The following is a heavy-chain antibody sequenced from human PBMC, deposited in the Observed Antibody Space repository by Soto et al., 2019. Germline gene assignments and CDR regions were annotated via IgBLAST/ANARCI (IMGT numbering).Heavy chain of an antibody. CDR3: AREWVSRSDYYGMDV. CDR2: INSDGSST. J-gene: IGHJ6*02. V-gene: IGHV3-74*01. D-gene: IGHD2-2*01. CDR1: VFTFSSYW. Sequence: GGSLRLSCAASVFTFSSYWMHWVRQAPGKGLVWVSRINSDGSSTSYADSVKGRFTISRDNAKNTLYLQMNSLRAEDTAVYYCAREWVSRSDYYGMDVWGQGTTVTVSS.